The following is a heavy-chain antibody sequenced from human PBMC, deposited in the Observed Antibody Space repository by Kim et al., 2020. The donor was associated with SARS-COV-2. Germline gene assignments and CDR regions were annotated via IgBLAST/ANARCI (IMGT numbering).Heavy chain of an antibody. CDR2: INHSGST. J-gene: IGHJ4*02. CDR1: GGSFSGYY. V-gene: IGHV4-34*01. D-gene: IGHD2-15*01. Sequence: SETLSLTCAVYGGSFSGYYWSWIRQPPGKGLEWIGEINHSGSTNYNPSLKSRVTISVDTSKNQFSLKLSSVTAADTAVYYCARMVVGYGFYWGQGTLVTVSS. CDR3: ARMVVGYGFY.